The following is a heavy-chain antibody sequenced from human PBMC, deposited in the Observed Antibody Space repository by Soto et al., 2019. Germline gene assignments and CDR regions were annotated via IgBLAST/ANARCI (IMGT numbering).Heavy chain of an antibody. CDR1: GFTFSSYA. J-gene: IGHJ6*02. CDR3: ARVRTKIAAAAEGGTYYYYGMDV. D-gene: IGHD6-13*01. V-gene: IGHV3-30-3*01. Sequence: GGSLRLSCAASGFTFSSYAMHWVRQAPGKGLEWVAVISYDGSNKYYADSVKGRFTISRDNSKNALYLQMNSLRAEDTAVYYWARVRTKIAAAAEGGTYYYYGMDVWGQGTTVTVSS. CDR2: ISYDGSNK.